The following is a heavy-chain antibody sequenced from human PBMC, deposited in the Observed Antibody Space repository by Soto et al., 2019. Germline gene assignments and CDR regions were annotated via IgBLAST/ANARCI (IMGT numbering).Heavy chain of an antibody. V-gene: IGHV1-18*01. CDR1: GNTFTNFG. Sequence: ASVKVSCKASGNTFTNFGVTWVRQAPGQGLEWMGWISAYTDDPNYAQKFQGRVTMAIDTSTSTAYLDLRSLTSDDTAVYYCARVIPGAEAWFDPWGQGTLVTVSS. J-gene: IGHJ5*02. D-gene: IGHD2-2*01. CDR3: ARVIPGAEAWFDP. CDR2: ISAYTDDP.